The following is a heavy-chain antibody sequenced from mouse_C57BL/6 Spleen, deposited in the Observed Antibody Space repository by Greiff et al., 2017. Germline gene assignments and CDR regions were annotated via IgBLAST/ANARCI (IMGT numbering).Heavy chain of an antibody. Sequence: QVQLQQSGAELVRPGASVTLSCKASGYTFTDYEMHWVKQTPVHGLEWIGAIDPEAGGTAYNQKFQGKAILTADKSSSTAYMELRSLTSEDTAVYYSTGRNCWGQGTLVTVSA. CDR2: IDPEAGGT. J-gene: IGHJ3*01. CDR3: TGRNC. D-gene: IGHD4-1*01. V-gene: IGHV1-15*01. CDR1: GYTFTDYE.